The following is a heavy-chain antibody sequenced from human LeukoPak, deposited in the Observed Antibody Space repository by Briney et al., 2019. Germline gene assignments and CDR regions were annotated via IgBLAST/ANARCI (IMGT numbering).Heavy chain of an antibody. CDR2: INWNGGST. V-gene: IGHV3-20*04. CDR3: AKGYYYDSSGYYGDDAFDI. J-gene: IGHJ3*02. CDR1: GFTFDDYG. Sequence: GGSLRLSCAASGFTFDDYGMSWVRQAPGKGLEWVSGINWNGGSTGYADSVKGRFTISRDNAKNSLYLQMNSLRAEDMALYYCAKGYYYDSSGYYGDDAFDIWGQGTMVTVSS. D-gene: IGHD3-22*01.